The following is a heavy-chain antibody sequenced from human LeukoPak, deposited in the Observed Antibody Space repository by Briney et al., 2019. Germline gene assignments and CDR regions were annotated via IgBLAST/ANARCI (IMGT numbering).Heavy chain of an antibody. D-gene: IGHD3-22*01. V-gene: IGHV3-23*01. CDR3: AKDYYYDSSGYYHPHFDY. Sequence: GGSLRLSCAASGFTFSSYAMSWVRQAPGKGLEWVSAISGSGGSTYYADSVKGRFTISRDNAKNSLYLQMNSLRAEDTALYYCAKDYYYDSSGYYHPHFDYWGQGTLVTVSS. J-gene: IGHJ4*02. CDR2: ISGSGGST. CDR1: GFTFSSYA.